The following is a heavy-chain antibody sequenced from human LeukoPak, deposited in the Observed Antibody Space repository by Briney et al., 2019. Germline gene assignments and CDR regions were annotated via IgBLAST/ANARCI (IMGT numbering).Heavy chain of an antibody. V-gene: IGHV1-2*04. J-gene: IGHJ4*02. CDR2: INPNSGGT. D-gene: IGHD6-6*01. CDR3: ARGGSSYSSSSGSSY. CDR1: GYTFTGYY. Sequence: ASVKVSCKASGYTFTGYYMHWVRQAPGQGLEWMGWINPNSGGTNYAQKFQGWVTMTRDTSISTAYMELSRLRSDDTAVYYCARGGSSYSSSSGSSYWGQGTLVTVSS.